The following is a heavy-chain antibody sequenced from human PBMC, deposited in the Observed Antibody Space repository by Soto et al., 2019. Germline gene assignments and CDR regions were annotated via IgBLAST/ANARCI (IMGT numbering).Heavy chain of an antibody. V-gene: IGHV3-49*03. Sequence: GGSLRLSCTASGFTFGDYAMSWFRQAPGEGLEWVGFIRSKAYGGTTEYAASVKGRFTISRDDSKSIAYLQMNSLRDEDTAVYYCARVVVVIPPGYYYAMDVWGQGTKVTVSS. J-gene: IGHJ6*02. CDR2: IRSKAYGGTT. D-gene: IGHD3-22*01. CDR3: ARVVVVIPPGYYYAMDV. CDR1: GFTFGDYA.